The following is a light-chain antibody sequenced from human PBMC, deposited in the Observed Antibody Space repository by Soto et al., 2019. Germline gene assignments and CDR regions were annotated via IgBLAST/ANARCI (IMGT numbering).Light chain of an antibody. CDR1: SSDIGGLNY. J-gene: IGLJ2*01. CDR2: DVT. V-gene: IGLV2-14*01. CDR3: SSYRSSSTV. Sequence: QSALTQPASVSGSPGQSITISCTGTSSDIGGLNYVSWYQQHPGKAPKLMIYDVTNRPSGVSNRFSGSKSGNTASLTISGLQAEDEADYYCSSYRSSSTVFGGGTKLTVL.